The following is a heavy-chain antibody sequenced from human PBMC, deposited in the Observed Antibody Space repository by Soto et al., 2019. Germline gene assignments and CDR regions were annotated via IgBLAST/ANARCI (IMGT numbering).Heavy chain of an antibody. Sequence: SVKVSCKASGGTFSSYAISWVRQAPGQGLEWMGGIIPIFGTANYAQKLQGRVTITADESTSTAYMEQSSLRSEDTAVYYCARVLVVPAAMAYYYYYGMDVWGQGTTVTVSS. J-gene: IGHJ6*02. CDR2: IIPIFGTA. CDR3: ARVLVVPAAMAYYYYYGMDV. D-gene: IGHD2-2*01. CDR1: GGTFSSYA. V-gene: IGHV1-69*13.